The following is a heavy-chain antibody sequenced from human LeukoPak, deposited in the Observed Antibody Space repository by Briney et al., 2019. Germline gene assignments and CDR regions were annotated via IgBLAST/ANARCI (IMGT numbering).Heavy chain of an antibody. CDR1: GYTFTSYY. CDR3: ARARWDIVVVPAAISFDY. D-gene: IGHD2-2*02. CDR2: INPSGGST. J-gene: IGHJ4*02. Sequence: EASVKVSCKASGYTFTSYYMHWVRQAPGQGLEWMGIINPSGGSTSYAQKFQGRVTMTRDTSTSTVYMELSSLRSGDTAVYYCARARWDIVVVPAAISFDYWGQGTLVTVSS. V-gene: IGHV1-46*03.